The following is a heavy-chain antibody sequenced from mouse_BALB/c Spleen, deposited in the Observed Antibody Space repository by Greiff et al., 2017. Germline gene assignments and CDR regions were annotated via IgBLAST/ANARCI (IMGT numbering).Heavy chain of an antibody. CDR2: IRNKANGYTT. J-gene: IGHJ4*01. V-gene: IGHV7-3*02. D-gene: IGHD1-1*01. CDR3: ARVILRYYYAMDY. Sequence: VQLQQSGGGLVQPGGSLRLSCATSGFTFTDYYMSWVRQPPGKALEWLGFIRNKANGYTTEYSASVKGRFTISRDNSQSILYLQMNTLRAEDSATYYCARVILRYYYAMDYWGQGTSVTVSS. CDR1: GFTFTDYY.